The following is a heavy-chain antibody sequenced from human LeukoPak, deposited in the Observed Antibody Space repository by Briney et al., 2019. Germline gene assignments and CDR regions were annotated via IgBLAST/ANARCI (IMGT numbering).Heavy chain of an antibody. J-gene: IGHJ6*03. V-gene: IGHV1-8*01. CDR1: GYTFTSYD. CDR2: MNPNSGNT. CDR3: AKRAYGDYGYYYYMDV. D-gene: IGHD4-17*01. Sequence: ASVTVSCKASGYTFTSYDINWVRQATGQGLEWMGWMNPNSGNTGYAQKFQGRVTMTRNTSISTAYMELSSLRSEDTAVYYCAKRAYGDYGYYYYMDVWGKGTTVTVSS.